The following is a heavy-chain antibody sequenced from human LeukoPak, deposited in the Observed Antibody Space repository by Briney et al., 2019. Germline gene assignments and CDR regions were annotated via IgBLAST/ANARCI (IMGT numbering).Heavy chain of an antibody. V-gene: IGHV1-69*04. CDR3: ARGTLSYYYGSGSYYVY. Sequence: ASVKVSCKASGGTFSSYAISWVRQAPGQGLEWMGRIIPILGIANYAQKFQGRVTITADKSTSTAYMELSSLRSEDTAVYYCARGTLSYYYGSGSYYVYWGQGTLVTVSS. J-gene: IGHJ4*02. D-gene: IGHD3-10*01. CDR1: GGTFSSYA. CDR2: IIPILGIA.